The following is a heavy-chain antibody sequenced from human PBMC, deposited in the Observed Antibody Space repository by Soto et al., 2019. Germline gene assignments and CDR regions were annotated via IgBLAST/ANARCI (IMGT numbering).Heavy chain of an antibody. D-gene: IGHD2-15*01. V-gene: IGHV1-18*01. J-gene: IGHJ4*02. CDR2: ISAYNGNT. CDR1: GYTFTSYG. CDR3: ARLIRYCSGGSCYSSDFDY. Sequence: GASVKVSCKASGYTFTSYGISWVRQAPGQGLEWMGWISAYNGNTNYAQKLQGRVTMTTDTSTSTAYMELRSLRSDDTAVYYCARLIRYCSGGSCYSSDFDYWGQGTLVTVSS.